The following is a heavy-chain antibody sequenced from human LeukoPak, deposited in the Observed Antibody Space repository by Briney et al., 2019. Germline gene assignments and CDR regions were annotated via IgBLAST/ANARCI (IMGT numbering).Heavy chain of an antibody. CDR2: IYPGDSDT. CDR1: GYSFTSYW. D-gene: IGHD2-15*01. J-gene: IGHJ4*02. CDR3: ARGGFCSGGSCFNFHLDS. V-gene: IGHV5-51*01. Sequence: GESLKISCKGSGYSFTSYWIGWVRQMPGKGLEWMGIIYPGDSDTRYSPSFQGQVTISADKSISTAFLQWSSLKASDTAIYYCARGGFCSGGSCFNFHLDSWGQGTLVTVSS.